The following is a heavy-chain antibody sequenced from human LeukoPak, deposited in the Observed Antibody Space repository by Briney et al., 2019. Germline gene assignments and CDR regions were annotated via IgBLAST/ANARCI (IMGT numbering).Heavy chain of an antibody. CDR2: IYTDGTTK. J-gene: IGHJ4*02. Sequence: PGGSLRLSCAASGFAFSRYWMHWIRQAPGKGLVWVSAIYTDGTTKRYADSVKGRFTISRDNAKNSLYLQMNSLRAEDTAVYYCARDVPYCSSTSCPFDYWGQGTLVTVSS. D-gene: IGHD2-2*01. V-gene: IGHV3-74*01. CDR3: ARDVPYCSSTSCPFDY. CDR1: GFAFSRYW.